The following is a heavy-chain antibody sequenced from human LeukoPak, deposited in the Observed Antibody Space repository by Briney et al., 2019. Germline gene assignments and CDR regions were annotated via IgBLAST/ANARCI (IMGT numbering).Heavy chain of an antibody. J-gene: IGHJ5*02. CDR3: AREGCSGGSCFQGGWFDP. D-gene: IGHD2-15*01. CDR1: GGSISSYY. V-gene: IGHV4-4*07. Sequence: PSETLSLTCTVSGGSISSYYWSWIRQPAGKGLEWIGRIYTSGSTNYNPSLKSRVTMSVDTSKNQFSLKLSSVTAADTAVYYCAREGCSGGSCFQGGWFDPWGQGTLVTVSS. CDR2: IYTSGST.